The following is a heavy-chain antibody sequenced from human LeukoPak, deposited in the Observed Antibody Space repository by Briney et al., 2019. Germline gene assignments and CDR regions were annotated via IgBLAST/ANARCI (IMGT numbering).Heavy chain of an antibody. J-gene: IGHJ4*02. CDR2: ISYDGSNK. D-gene: IGHD6-13*01. V-gene: IGHV3-30*18. Sequence: PGGSLRLSCAASGLTFSSYGMHWARQAPGKGLEWVAVISYDGSNKYYADSVKGRFTISRDNPKNTLYLQMNSLRAEDTAVYYCAKDWGIAAADYYFDYWGQGTLVTVSS. CDR3: AKDWGIAAADYYFDY. CDR1: GLTFSSYG.